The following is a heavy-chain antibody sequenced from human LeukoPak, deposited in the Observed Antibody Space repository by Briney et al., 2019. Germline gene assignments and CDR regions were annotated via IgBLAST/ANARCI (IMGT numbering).Heavy chain of an antibody. Sequence: SETLSLTCTVSGGSISSGSYYWSWIRQPAGKGLEWIGRIYTSGGTNYNPSLKSRVTISVDTSKNQFSLKLSSVTAADTAVYYCARRYYYDSSGYDDWGQGTLVTVSS. CDR1: GGSISSGSYY. CDR3: ARRYYYDSSGYDD. CDR2: IYTSGGT. V-gene: IGHV4-61*02. J-gene: IGHJ4*02. D-gene: IGHD3-22*01.